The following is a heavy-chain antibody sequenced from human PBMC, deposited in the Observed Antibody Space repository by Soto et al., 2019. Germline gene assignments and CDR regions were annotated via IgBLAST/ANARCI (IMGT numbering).Heavy chain of an antibody. J-gene: IGHJ6*03. CDR3: ARHRPEPNAMVLGHYYYYYMDV. D-gene: IGHD3-10*01. CDR1: GYSFTSYW. CDR2: IYPGDSDT. V-gene: IGHV5-51*01. Sequence: PGESLKISCKGSGYSFTSYWIGWVRQMPGKGLEWMGIIYPGDSDTRYSPSFQGQVTISADKSISTAYLQWSSLKASDTAMYYCARHRPEPNAMVLGHYYYYYMDVRGKGTTVTGS.